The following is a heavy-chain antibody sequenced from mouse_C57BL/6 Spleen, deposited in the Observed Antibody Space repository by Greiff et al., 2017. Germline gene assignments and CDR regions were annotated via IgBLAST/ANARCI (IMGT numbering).Heavy chain of an antibody. D-gene: IGHD3-2*02. CDR3: ARRAAHATVDY. Sequence: QVQLQQPGAELVRPGTSVKLSCKASGYTFTSYWMHWVKQRPGQGLEWIGVIDPSDSYTNYNQKFKGKATLTVDTSSSTAYMQLSSLTSEDSAVYYCARRAAHATVDYWGQGTSVTVSS. J-gene: IGHJ4*01. CDR1: GYTFTSYW. V-gene: IGHV1-59*01. CDR2: IDPSDSYT.